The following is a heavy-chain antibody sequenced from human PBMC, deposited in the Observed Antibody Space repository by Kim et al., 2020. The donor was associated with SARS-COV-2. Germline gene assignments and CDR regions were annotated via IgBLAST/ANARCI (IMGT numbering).Heavy chain of an antibody. V-gene: IGHV1-2*06. Sequence: ASVKVSCQASGYMFTDYYMHWVRLDPGQGLERMGRLNPKIGGTHYSRRFQGRITRTRDTYTTTYMELSRVTSDDTAIYYRPMARFQNAGNDYWG. CDR2: LNPKIGGT. CDR3: PMARFQNAGNDY. CDR1: GYMFTDYY. D-gene: IGHD6-13*01. J-gene: IGHJ4*01.